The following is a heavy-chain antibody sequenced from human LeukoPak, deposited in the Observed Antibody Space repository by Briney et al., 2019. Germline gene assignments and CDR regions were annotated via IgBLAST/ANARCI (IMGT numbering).Heavy chain of an antibody. Sequence: PGGSLRLSCAASGFTISSNYMSWVRQAPGKGLEWVSVIYSGSVIYYADSVKGRFTISRDNPENTLYLQMNSLRAEDTAVYYCARAVVYDNSGYPPYWGQGTLVTVSP. D-gene: IGHD3-22*01. CDR3: ARAVVYDNSGYPPY. V-gene: IGHV3-53*01. CDR2: IYSGSVI. CDR1: GFTISSNY. J-gene: IGHJ4*02.